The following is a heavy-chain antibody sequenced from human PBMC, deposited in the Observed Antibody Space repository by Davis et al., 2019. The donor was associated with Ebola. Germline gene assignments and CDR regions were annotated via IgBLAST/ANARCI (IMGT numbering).Heavy chain of an antibody. V-gene: IGHV4-61*03. CDR1: GASISTGSYY. Sequence: SEILSLTCDVSGASISTGSYYWSWIRQSPGKGLEWIGYGYYGGRTDYNPSLKSRAIISVDTSKNHFSLNLSSVTAADTAIYYFARSVFYDSTGYYVHWYYDLWGRGTLVTVSS. CDR3: ARSVFYDSTGYYVHWYYDL. J-gene: IGHJ2*01. D-gene: IGHD3-22*01. CDR2: GYYGGRT.